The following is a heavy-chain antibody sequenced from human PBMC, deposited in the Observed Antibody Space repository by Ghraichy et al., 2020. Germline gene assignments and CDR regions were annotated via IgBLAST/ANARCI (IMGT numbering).Heavy chain of an antibody. J-gene: IGHJ5*02. Sequence: GGSLRLSCAASGFTFSSYWMSWVRQAPGKGLEWVANIKQDGSEKYYVDSVKGRFTISRDNAKNSLYLQMNSLRAEDTAVYYCARAGYQLLYDNWFDPWGQGTLVTVSS. V-gene: IGHV3-7*01. CDR2: IKQDGSEK. CDR1: GFTFSSYW. CDR3: ARAGYQLLYDNWFDP. D-gene: IGHD2-2*02.